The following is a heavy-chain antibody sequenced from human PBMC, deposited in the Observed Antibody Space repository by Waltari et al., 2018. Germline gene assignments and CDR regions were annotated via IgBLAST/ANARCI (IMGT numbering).Heavy chain of an antibody. V-gene: IGHV3-21*01. CDR2: ISSSSSYI. CDR3: ARLTATEFFDY. J-gene: IGHJ4*02. CDR1: GFTFSSYS. D-gene: IGHD1-26*01. Sequence: EVQLVESGGGLVKPGGSLRLSCAASGFTFSSYSMNWVRQAPGKGLGWVSSISSSSSYIYYADSVKGRFTISRDNAKNSLYLQMNSLRAEDTAVYYCARLTATEFFDYWGQGTLVTVSS.